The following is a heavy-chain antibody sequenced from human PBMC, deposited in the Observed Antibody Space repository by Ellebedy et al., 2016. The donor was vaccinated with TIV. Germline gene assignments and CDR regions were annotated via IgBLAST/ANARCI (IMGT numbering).Heavy chain of an antibody. V-gene: IGHV3-15*01. CDR1: GFTFSNAW. D-gene: IGHD2-2*01. Sequence: GESLKISXAASGFTFSNAWMSWVRQAPGKGLEWVGRIKSKTDGGTTDYAAPVKGRFTISRDDSKNTLYLQMNSLKTEDTAVYYCTTLVPAAIFSLFFDYWGQGTLVTVSS. CDR3: TTLVPAAIFSLFFDY. J-gene: IGHJ4*02. CDR2: IKSKTDGGTT.